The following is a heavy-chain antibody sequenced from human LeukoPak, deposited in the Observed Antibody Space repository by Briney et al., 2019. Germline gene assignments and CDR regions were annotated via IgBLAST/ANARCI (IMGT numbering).Heavy chain of an antibody. D-gene: IGHD2-2*01. V-gene: IGHV1-69*05. CDR1: GGTFSSDA. CDR3: ARSVRVVPAATYYYYYMDV. J-gene: IGHJ6*03. CDR2: IIPIVGTA. Sequence: SVKVSCKASGGTFSSDAIGWVREAPGQGLEWMGGIIPIVGTANYAQKFQGRVTITTAESTSTAYMELSSLRSEDTAVYYCARSVRVVPAATYYYYYMDVWGKGTTVTVSS.